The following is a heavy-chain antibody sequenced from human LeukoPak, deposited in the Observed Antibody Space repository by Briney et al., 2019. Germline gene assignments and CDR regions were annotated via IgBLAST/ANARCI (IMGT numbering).Heavy chain of an antibody. D-gene: IGHD2-2*02. Sequence: PSETLSLTCTVSGGSISSGSYYWSWIRQPAGKGLEWIGRIYTSGSTNYNPSLKSRVTISVDTSKNQFSLKLTSMTAADTAVYYCAGRYLYYYYYYMDVWGKGTTVTVSS. J-gene: IGHJ6*03. CDR2: IYTSGST. V-gene: IGHV4-61*02. CDR1: GGSISSGSYY. CDR3: AGRYLYYYYYYMDV.